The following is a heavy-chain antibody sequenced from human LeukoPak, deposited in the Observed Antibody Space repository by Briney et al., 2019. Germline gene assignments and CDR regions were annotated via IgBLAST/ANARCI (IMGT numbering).Heavy chain of an antibody. Sequence: SVKVSCKASGGXFXXYAXSWVRQAPXQGLEXMGXIIPIFGTANYAQKFQGRVTITADESTSTAYMELSSLRSEDTAVYYCARGGYSSGWLNDAFDIWGQGTMVTVSS. V-gene: IGHV1-69*13. D-gene: IGHD6-19*01. CDR2: IIPIFGTA. CDR1: GGXFXXYA. J-gene: IGHJ3*02. CDR3: ARGGYSSGWLNDAFDI.